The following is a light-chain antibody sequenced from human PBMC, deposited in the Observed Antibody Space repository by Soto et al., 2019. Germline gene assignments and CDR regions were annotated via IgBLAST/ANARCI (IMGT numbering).Light chain of an antibody. V-gene: IGLV1-40*01. CDR1: SSNIGADYD. CDR2: DYS. J-gene: IGLJ3*02. Sequence: QSVLTQPPSVSGAPGQRVTISCSGTSSNIGADYDVHWYQQLPGTAPKLLIFDYSIRPSGVPDRFSASKSGTSASLAITGLQAEDEADYYCQAYDYSLTASVFGGGTKLTVL. CDR3: QAYDYSLTASV.